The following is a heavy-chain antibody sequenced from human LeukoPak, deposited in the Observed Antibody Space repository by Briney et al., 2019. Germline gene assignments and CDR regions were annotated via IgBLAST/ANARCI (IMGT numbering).Heavy chain of an antibody. V-gene: IGHV1-24*01. CDR2: FDPEDGET. J-gene: IGHJ6*03. Sequence: EASVKVSCKVSGYTLTELSMHWVRQAPGKGLEWMGGFDPEDGETIHAQKFQGRVTMTEDTSTDTAYMELSSLRSEDTAVYYCATDGMVRGLDYMDVWGKGTTVTISS. D-gene: IGHD3-10*01. CDR1: GYTLTELS. CDR3: ATDGMVRGLDYMDV.